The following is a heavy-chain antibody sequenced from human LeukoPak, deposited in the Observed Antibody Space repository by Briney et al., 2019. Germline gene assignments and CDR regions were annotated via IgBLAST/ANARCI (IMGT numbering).Heavy chain of an antibody. CDR1: GFTFSSYS. V-gene: IGHV3-48*01. D-gene: IGHD1-26*01. CDR3: AADKWSGSYNYFDY. J-gene: IGHJ4*02. CDR2: ISSSSSTI. Sequence: QAGGSLRLSCAASGFTFSSYSMNWVRQAPGKGLEWVSYISSSSSTIYYADSVKGRFTISRDNAKNSLYLQMNSLRAEDTAVYYCAADKWSGSYNYFDYWGQGTLVTVSS.